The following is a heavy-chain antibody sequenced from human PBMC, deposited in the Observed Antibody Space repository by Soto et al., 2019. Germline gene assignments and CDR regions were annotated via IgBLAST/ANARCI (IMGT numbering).Heavy chain of an antibody. CDR2: IYYSGST. Sequence: ASETLSLTCTVSGGSISSYYWSWIRQPPGKGLEWIGYIYYSGSTNYNPSLKSRVTISVDTSKNQFSLKLSSVTAADTAVYYCARGGLMVYAIRGNNWFDPWGQGTLVTVSS. CDR3: ARGGLMVYAIRGNNWFDP. D-gene: IGHD2-8*01. J-gene: IGHJ5*02. CDR1: GGSISSYY. V-gene: IGHV4-59*12.